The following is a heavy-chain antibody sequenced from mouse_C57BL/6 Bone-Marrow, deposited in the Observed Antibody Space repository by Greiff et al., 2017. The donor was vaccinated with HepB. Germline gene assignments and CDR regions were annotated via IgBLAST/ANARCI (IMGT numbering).Heavy chain of an antibody. V-gene: IGHV1-69*01. J-gene: IGHJ4*01. CDR3: AREFPYYYGSSYDYAMDY. CDR2: IDPSDSYT. D-gene: IGHD1-1*01. Sequence: QVQLQQPGAELVMPGASVKLSCKASGYTFTSYWMQWVKQRPGQGLEWIGEIDPSDSYTNYNQKFKGKSTFTVDKSSSTAYMQLSSLTSEVSAVYYCAREFPYYYGSSYDYAMDYWGQGTSVTVSS. CDR1: GYTFTSYW.